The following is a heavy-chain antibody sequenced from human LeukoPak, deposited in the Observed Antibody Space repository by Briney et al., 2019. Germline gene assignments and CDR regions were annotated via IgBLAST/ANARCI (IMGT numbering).Heavy chain of an antibody. Sequence: PGGSLRLSCAASGFTFSSYAMHWVRRAPGKGLEWVAVISYDGSNKYYADSVKGRFTISRDNSKNTLYLQMNSLRAEDTAVYYCARDRGYFYDQLDYWGQGTLVTVSS. J-gene: IGHJ4*02. D-gene: IGHD2/OR15-2a*01. CDR2: ISYDGSNK. CDR1: GFTFSSYA. V-gene: IGHV3-30-3*01. CDR3: ARDRGYFYDQLDY.